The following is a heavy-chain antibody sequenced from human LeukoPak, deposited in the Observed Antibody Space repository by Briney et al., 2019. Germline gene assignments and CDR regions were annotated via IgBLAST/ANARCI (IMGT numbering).Heavy chain of an antibody. J-gene: IGHJ4*02. D-gene: IGHD6-19*01. CDR3: ARCPAAARGWYWV. CDR1: GGSFSGHY. V-gene: IGHV4-34*01. Sequence: SETLSLTCAVYGGSFSGHYWSWIRQPPGKGLEWIGEINHSGSTNYNPSLKSRVTISVDTSKNQFSLKLSSVTAADTAVYYCARCPAAARGWYWVWGQGTLVTVSS. CDR2: INHSGST.